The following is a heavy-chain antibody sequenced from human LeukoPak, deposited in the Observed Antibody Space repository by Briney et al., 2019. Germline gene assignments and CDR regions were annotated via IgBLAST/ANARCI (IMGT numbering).Heavy chain of an antibody. CDR2: ISAYNGNT. Sequence: ASVKVSCKASGYTFTSYGISWVRQAPGRGLEWMGWISAYNGNTNYAQKLQGRVTMTTDTSTSTAYMELRSLRSDDTAVYYCARGVVVPAAIGWFDPWGQGTLVTVSS. V-gene: IGHV1-18*01. J-gene: IGHJ5*02. CDR3: ARGVVVPAAIGWFDP. CDR1: GYTFTSYG. D-gene: IGHD2-2*02.